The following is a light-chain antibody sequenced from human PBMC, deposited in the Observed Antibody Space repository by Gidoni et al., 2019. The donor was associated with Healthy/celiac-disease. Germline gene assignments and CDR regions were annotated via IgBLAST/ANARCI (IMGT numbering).Light chain of an antibody. V-gene: IGKV3-11*01. CDR2: DAS. CDR3: QQRSNWLIT. Sequence: EIVLTQSPATLSLSPGERATLSCRASPSVSSYLAWYQQKPSQAPRLLIYDASNRATGLPARVSGSGAGTDFTLTISSLEPEDFAVYDCQQRSNWLITFGQGTRLEIK. J-gene: IGKJ5*01. CDR1: PSVSSY.